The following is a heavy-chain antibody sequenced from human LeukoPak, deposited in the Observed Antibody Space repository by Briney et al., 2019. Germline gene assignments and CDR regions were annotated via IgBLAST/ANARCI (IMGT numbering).Heavy chain of an antibody. CDR1: GFTFSSYG. J-gene: IGHJ4*02. D-gene: IGHD5-18*01. CDR2: IGGRGGSA. Sequence: PGGSLRLSCAASGFTFSSYGMSWVRQAPGKGLEWVSSIGGRGGSAYYADSVKGRFTISRDNAKNSRYLQMNSLRAEDTAVYYCARVPYSYGYTPDYWGQGTLVTVSS. V-gene: IGHV3-23*01. CDR3: ARVPYSYGYTPDY.